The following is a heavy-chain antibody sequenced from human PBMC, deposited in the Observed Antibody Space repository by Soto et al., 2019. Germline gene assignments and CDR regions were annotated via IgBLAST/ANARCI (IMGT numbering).Heavy chain of an antibody. D-gene: IGHD3-10*01. CDR3: ARVDPRGVAVVRDY. CDR2: ISGFNGQT. Sequence: QXQLVQSGPEVKKXXXXVXXXXXXXXXXXXXXXXXXXXXXPGQGLEWMGWISGFNGQTNYALKFQGRVTLTTDTSTSTAYMELRSLRSDDTAVYFCARVDPRGVAVVRDYWGQGTLVTVSS. J-gene: IGHJ4*02. CDR1: XXXXXXXX. V-gene: IGHV1-18*01.